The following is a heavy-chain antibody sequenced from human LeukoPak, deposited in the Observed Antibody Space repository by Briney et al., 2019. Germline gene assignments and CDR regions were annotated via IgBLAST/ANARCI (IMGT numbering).Heavy chain of an antibody. D-gene: IGHD6-19*01. V-gene: IGHV3-23*01. CDR2: TSSSGATA. CDR1: GFNLRSYA. CDR3: AREVAVAGRAFDI. J-gene: IGHJ3*02. Sequence: GGSLRLSCVVSGFNLRSYAMSWVRQTPGKGLEWVSSTSSSGATASYADSMKGRFTISRDNSKNTLYLQMNSLRAEDTAVYYCAREVAVAGRAFDIWGQGTMVTVSS.